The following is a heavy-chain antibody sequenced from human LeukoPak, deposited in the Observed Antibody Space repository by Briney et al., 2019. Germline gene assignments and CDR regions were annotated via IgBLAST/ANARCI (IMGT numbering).Heavy chain of an antibody. CDR1: GYTFTGYY. Sequence: ASVKVSCKAPGYTFTGYYMHWVRQAPGQGLEWMGWINPNSGGTNYAQKFQGRVTMTRDTSISTAYMELSRLRSDDTAVYYCARDANWGFDAFDIWGQGTMVTVSS. J-gene: IGHJ3*02. V-gene: IGHV1-2*02. CDR3: ARDANWGFDAFDI. D-gene: IGHD7-27*01. CDR2: INPNSGGT.